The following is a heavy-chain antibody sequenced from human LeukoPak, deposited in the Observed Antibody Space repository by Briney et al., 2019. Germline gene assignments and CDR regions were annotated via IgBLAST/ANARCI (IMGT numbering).Heavy chain of an antibody. V-gene: IGHV3-30*03. Sequence: PGGSLRLSCAASGFTFSSYGMHWVRQAPGKGLEWVAVISYDGSNKYYADSVKGRFTISRDNSKNTLYLQMNSLRAEDTAVYYCARDVYGMDVWGKGTTVTVSS. J-gene: IGHJ6*04. CDR3: ARDVYGMDV. CDR1: GFTFSSYG. CDR2: ISYDGSNK.